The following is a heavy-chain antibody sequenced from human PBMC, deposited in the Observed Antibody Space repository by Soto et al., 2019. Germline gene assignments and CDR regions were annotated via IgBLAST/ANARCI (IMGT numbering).Heavy chain of an antibody. CDR2: IASSGTI. D-gene: IGHD3-22*01. CDR3: AKPLYDSSGYSQTHYYYYGMDV. CDR1: GFAFSSYG. V-gene: IGHV3-NL1*01. Sequence: PGGSLRLSCAASGFAFSSYGMNWVRQAPGNGLEWVSYIASSGTIYYADSVKGRFTISRDNSKNTLYLQMNSLRAEDTAVYYCAKPLYDSSGYSQTHYYYYGMDVWGQGTTVTVSS. J-gene: IGHJ6*02.